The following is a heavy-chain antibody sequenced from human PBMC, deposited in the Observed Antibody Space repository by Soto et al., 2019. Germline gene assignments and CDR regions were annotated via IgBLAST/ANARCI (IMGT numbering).Heavy chain of an antibody. CDR2: IYHAGSP. Sequence: QVQLLESGPGLVKPSGTLSLNCAVSGGSIRSSSWWTWLRQSPGKGLEWIGEIYHAGSPNYNPSFQSRVTISADTSKNFSSLRLTSVTAADTAMYYCARASSFRGDFDIWGQGTAVTVSS. V-gene: IGHV4-4*02. CDR1: GGSIRSSSW. J-gene: IGHJ3*02. D-gene: IGHD3-10*01. CDR3: ARASSFRGDFDI.